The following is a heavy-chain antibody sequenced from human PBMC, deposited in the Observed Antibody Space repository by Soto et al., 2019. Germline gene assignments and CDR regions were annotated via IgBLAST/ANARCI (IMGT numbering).Heavy chain of an antibody. D-gene: IGHD1-26*01. CDR3: ARGGSGSYGDYYGMDV. CDR1: GFTFSSYW. CDR2: INNDGSRT. J-gene: IGHJ6*02. Sequence: EVQLAESGGDLVQPGGSLRLSCAASGFTFSSYWMHWVRQAPGKGLVWVSRINNDGSRTDYADSVKGRFTISRDDAKNTMDMQMNSLRAEDTAVYYCARGGSGSYGDYYGMDVWGQGTTVTVSS. V-gene: IGHV3-74*02.